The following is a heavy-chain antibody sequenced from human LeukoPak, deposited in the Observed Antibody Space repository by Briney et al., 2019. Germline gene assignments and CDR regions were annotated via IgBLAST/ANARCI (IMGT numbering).Heavy chain of an antibody. V-gene: IGHV3-30*18. CDR1: GFTFSSYG. D-gene: IGHD4-17*01. CDR2: ISYDGSNK. Sequence: PGGSLRLSCAASGFTFSSYGMHWVRQAPGKGLEWVAVISYDGSNKYYADSVKGRFTISRDNSKNTLYLQMNSLRAEDTAVYYCVKDTGGYGDLTFVYWGQGTLVTVSS. CDR3: VKDTGGYGDLTFVY. J-gene: IGHJ4*02.